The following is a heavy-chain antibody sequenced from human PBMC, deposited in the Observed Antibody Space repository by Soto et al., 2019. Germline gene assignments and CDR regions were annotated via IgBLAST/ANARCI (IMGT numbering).Heavy chain of an antibody. CDR2: ISGSGGST. D-gene: IGHD3-3*01. J-gene: IGHJ4*02. V-gene: IGHV3-23*01. CDR3: AKDRVDDFWSGYYPTDYFDY. CDR1: GFTFSSYA. Sequence: GGSLRLSCAASGFTFSSYAMSWVRQAPGKGLEWVSAISGSGGSTYYADSVKGRFTIPRDNSKSTLYLQMNSLRAEDTAVYYCAKDRVDDFWSGYYPTDYFDYWGQGTLVTVSS.